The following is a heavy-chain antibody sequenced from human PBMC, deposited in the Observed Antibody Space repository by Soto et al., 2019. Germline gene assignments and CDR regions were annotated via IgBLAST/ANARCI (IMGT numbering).Heavy chain of an antibody. Sequence: SETLSLTCTVSGGSISSYYWSWIRQPPGKGLEWIGYIYYSGSTNYNPSLKSRVTISVDTSKNQFSLKLSSVTAADTAVYYCARSTTIMGPSYFDYWGQGTLVTVSS. D-gene: IGHD5-12*01. J-gene: IGHJ4*02. V-gene: IGHV4-59*08. CDR3: ARSTTIMGPSYFDY. CDR1: GGSISSYY. CDR2: IYYSGST.